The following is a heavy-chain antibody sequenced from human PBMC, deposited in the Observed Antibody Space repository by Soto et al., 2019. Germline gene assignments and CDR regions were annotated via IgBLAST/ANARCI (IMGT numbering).Heavy chain of an antibody. Sequence: QVQLVEAGGGVVQPGRSLRLSCAASGFTFSSYAMHWVRQAPGKGLEWVAVISYDGSNKYYADSVKSRFTISRDNSKNTLHLQRISRRAEDTAVYYCARGGSGWYKDGMGVWGQGTTVTVSS. CDR1: GFTFSSYA. J-gene: IGHJ6*02. D-gene: IGHD6-19*01. CDR2: ISYDGSNK. V-gene: IGHV3-30-3*01. CDR3: ARGGSGWYKDGMGV.